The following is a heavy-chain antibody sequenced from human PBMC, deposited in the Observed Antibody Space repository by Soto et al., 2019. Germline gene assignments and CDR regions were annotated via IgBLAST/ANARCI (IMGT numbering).Heavy chain of an antibody. V-gene: IGHV1-3*01. CDR2: INAGNGNT. D-gene: IGHD2-8*01. J-gene: IGHJ3*02. Sequence: GASVKVSCKASGYTFTSYAMHWVRQAPGQRLEWMGWINAGNGNTKYSQKFQGRVTITRDTSASTAYMELSSLRSEDTAVYYCARALKPLMVYAISPRGDAFDIWGQGTMVTVSS. CDR1: GYTFTSYA. CDR3: ARALKPLMVYAISPRGDAFDI.